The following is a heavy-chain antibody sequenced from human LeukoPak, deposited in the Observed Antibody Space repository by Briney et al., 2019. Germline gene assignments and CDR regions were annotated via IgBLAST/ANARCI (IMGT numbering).Heavy chain of an antibody. D-gene: IGHD4-17*01. V-gene: IGHV1-2*06. CDR2: INPNSGGT. Sequence: ASVTVSCTASGYTFTGYSMHWVRQAPGQGLEWMGRINPNSGGTNYAQKFQGRVTMTRDTSIGTAYMELNRLTSDDTAVYYCARGSGYGDSPGLHWGQGALVTVSS. J-gene: IGHJ4*02. CDR1: GYTFTGYS. CDR3: ARGSGYGDSPGLH.